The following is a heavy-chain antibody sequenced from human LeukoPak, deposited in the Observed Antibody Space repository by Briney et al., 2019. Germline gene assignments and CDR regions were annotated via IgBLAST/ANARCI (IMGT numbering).Heavy chain of an antibody. CDR2: ISGSGGST. D-gene: IGHD3-9*01. Sequence: SGGSLRLSCAASGFTFSSYWMSWVRQAPGKGLEWVSAISGSGGSTYYADSVKGRFTISRDNSKNTLYLQMNSLRAEDTAVYYCAKELVRYPDPFDYWGQGTLVTVSS. V-gene: IGHV3-23*01. CDR3: AKELVRYPDPFDY. J-gene: IGHJ4*02. CDR1: GFTFSSYW.